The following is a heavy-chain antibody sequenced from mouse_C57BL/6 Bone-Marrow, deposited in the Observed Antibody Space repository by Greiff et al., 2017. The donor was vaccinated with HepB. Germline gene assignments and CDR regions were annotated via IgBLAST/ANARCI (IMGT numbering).Heavy chain of an antibody. CDR2: IYPRSGNT. CDR3: ARVRIGNYVRWYFDV. D-gene: IGHD1-1*01. Sequence: VQLQQSGAELARPGASVKLSCKASGYTFTSYGISWVKQSTGQGLEWIGEIYPRSGNTYYNETFKGKGTLTADKSSSTAYMELRSLTSEDSAVYFCARVRIGNYVRWYFDVWGTGTTVTVSS. CDR1: GYTFTSYG. V-gene: IGHV1-81*01. J-gene: IGHJ1*03.